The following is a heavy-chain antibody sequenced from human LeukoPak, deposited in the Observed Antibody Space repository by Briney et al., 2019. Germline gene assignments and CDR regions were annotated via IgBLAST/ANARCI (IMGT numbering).Heavy chain of an antibody. V-gene: IGHV3-30*18. CDR1: GFTFSSYG. J-gene: IGHJ6*03. CDR3: AKAGGSYYDYYYYSMDV. D-gene: IGHD1-26*01. Sequence: GGSLRLSCAASGFTFSSYGMHWVRQAPGKGLEWVAVISYDGSNKYYADSVKGRFTISRDNSKNTVYMQMNSLRGEDTAVYYCAKAGGSYYDYYYYSMDVWGKGTTVTVSS. CDR2: ISYDGSNK.